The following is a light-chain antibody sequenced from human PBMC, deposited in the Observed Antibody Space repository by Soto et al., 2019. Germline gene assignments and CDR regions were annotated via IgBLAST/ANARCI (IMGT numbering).Light chain of an antibody. V-gene: IGLV2-8*01. CDR2: EVS. CDR3: SSYAGSSTYV. CDR1: SSDVGGYNS. Sequence: QSALTQPPSASGSPGQSVTISCTGTSSDVGGYNSVSWYQHHPGKAPKLMIYEVSKRPSGVPDRFSGSKSANTASLTVSGLQAEDEADYYCSSYAGSSTYVFGTGTQLTVL. J-gene: IGLJ1*01.